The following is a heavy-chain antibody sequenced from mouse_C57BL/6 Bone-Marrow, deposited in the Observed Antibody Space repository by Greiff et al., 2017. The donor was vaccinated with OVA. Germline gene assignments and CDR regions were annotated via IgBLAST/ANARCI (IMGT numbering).Heavy chain of an antibody. V-gene: IGHV3-6*01. CDR1: GYSITSGYY. CDR3: ARGTAQARGYAMDY. Sequence: EVQLQESGPGLVKPSQSLSLTCSVTGYSITSGYYWNWIRQFPGNKLEWMGYISYDGSNNYNPSLKNRIPITRDTSKNQFFLKLNSVTTEDTATYYCARGTAQARGYAMDYWGQGTSVTVSS. CDR2: ISYDGSN. J-gene: IGHJ4*01. D-gene: IGHD3-1*01.